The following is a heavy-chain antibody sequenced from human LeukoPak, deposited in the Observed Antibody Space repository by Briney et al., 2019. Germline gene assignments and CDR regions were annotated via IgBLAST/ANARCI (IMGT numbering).Heavy chain of an antibody. J-gene: IGHJ5*02. V-gene: IGHV3-21*01. CDR2: ISSSSSYI. CDR1: GFTFSSYS. Sequence: GGSLSLSCAASGFTFSSYSMNWVRQAPGKELEWVSSISSSSSYIYYADSVKGRFTISRDNAKNSLYLQMNSLRAEDTAVYYCARDSHLPAYSSPGGWFDPWGQGTLVTVS. CDR3: ARDSHLPAYSSPGGWFDP. D-gene: IGHD6-13*01.